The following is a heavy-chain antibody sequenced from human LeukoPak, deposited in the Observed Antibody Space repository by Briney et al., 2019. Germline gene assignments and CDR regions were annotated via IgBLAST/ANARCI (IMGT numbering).Heavy chain of an antibody. CDR1: GGSISSYY. CDR3: ARHPKYSSGWYYFDY. J-gene: IGHJ4*02. V-gene: IGHV4-59*08. D-gene: IGHD6-19*01. CDR2: IYYSGST. Sequence: SETLSLTCTVFGGSISSYYWSWIRQPPGKGLEWIGYIYYSGSTNYNPSLKSRVTISVDTSKNQFSLKLSSVTAADTAVYYCARHPKYSSGWYYFDYWGQGTLVTVSS.